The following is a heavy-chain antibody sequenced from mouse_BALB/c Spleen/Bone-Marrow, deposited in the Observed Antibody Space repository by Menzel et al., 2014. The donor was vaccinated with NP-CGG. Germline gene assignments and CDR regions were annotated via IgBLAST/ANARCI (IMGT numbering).Heavy chain of an antibody. CDR2: IRTKANGYTT. CDR1: GFTFTDYY. CDR3: ASLLTAATYAMDY. V-gene: IGHV7-3*02. J-gene: IGHJ4*01. Sequence: EVQLVESGGGLVQPGGSLRLSCATSGFTFTDYYMSWVRQPPGKALEWLGFIRTKANGYTTEYSASVKGRCTISRDNSQSTLYLQKNTLRAENSATYYSASLLTAATYAMDYGGQGTSATVSS. D-gene: IGHD1-2*01.